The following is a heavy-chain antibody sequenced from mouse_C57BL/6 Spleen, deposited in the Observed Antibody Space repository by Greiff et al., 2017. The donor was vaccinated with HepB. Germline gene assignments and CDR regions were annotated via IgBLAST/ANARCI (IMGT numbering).Heavy chain of an antibody. J-gene: IGHJ2*01. CDR3: ARRDYGALFDY. CDR1: GYTFTSYW. D-gene: IGHD1-1*01. CDR2: IDPSDSYT. Sequence: VQLQQPGAELVMPGASVKLSCKASGYTFTSYWMHWVKQRPGQGLEWIGEIDPSDSYTNYNQKFKGKSTLTVDKSSSTAYMQLSSLTSEDSAVYYCARRDYGALFDYWGQGTTLTVSS. V-gene: IGHV1-69*01.